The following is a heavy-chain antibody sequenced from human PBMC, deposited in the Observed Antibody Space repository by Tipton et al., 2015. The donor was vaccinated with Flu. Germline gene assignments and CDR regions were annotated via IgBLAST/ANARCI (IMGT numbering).Heavy chain of an antibody. Sequence: SLRLSCAASGFTFSYYGMHWVRQAPGKGLEWVALISYDGSDKYYADSVKGRFTISRDDSKDTLYLRMNSLRAEDTAVYYCAKDESVTTPGCYIDSWGQGRVVTGTS. CDR1: GFTFSYYG. CDR3: AKDESVTTPGCYIDS. V-gene: IGHV3-30*18. CDR2: ISYDGSDK. D-gene: IGHD4-17*01. J-gene: IGHJ4*02.